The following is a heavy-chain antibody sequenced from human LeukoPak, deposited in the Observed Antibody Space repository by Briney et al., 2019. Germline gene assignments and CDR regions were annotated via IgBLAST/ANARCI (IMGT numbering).Heavy chain of an antibody. J-gene: IGHJ4*02. CDR3: ARVGYSGYDSRPVFNY. Sequence: GASVKVSCKASGYTFTNYALHWVRQAPGQRLEWMGGINTGNGNTKYSQKFQGRATITRATSASTAYMELSSLRSEDTAVYYCARVGYSGYDSRPVFNYWGQGTLVTVSS. V-gene: IGHV1-3*04. CDR1: GYTFTNYA. D-gene: IGHD5-12*01. CDR2: INTGNGNT.